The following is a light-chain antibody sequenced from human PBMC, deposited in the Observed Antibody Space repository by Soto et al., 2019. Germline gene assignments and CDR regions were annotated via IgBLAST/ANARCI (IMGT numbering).Light chain of an antibody. CDR3: QTWGTGPLV. CDR1: SGHSSYA. J-gene: IGLJ2*01. CDR2: LNSDGSH. Sequence: QLVLTQSPSASASLGASVKRTCTLSSGHSSYAIAWHQQQPEKGPRYLMKLNSDGSHSKGDGIPDRFSGSSSGAERYLTISSLQSEDEADYYCQTWGTGPLVFGGGTKLTVL. V-gene: IGLV4-69*01.